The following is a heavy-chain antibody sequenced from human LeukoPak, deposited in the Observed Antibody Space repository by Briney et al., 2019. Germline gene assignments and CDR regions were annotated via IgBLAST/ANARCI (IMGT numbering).Heavy chain of an antibody. V-gene: IGHV3-66*01. CDR2: IYSGGST. D-gene: IGHD3-10*01. J-gene: IGHJ3*02. CDR3: ARDRLYGSGSYSPSDAFDI. Sequence: GGSLRLSCAASGFTVSSNYMSWVRQAPGKGLEWVSVIYSGGSTYYADSVKGRFTISRDNSKNTLYLQMNSLRAEDTAVYYCARDRLYGSGSYSPSDAFDIWGQGTMVTVSS. CDR1: GFTVSSNY.